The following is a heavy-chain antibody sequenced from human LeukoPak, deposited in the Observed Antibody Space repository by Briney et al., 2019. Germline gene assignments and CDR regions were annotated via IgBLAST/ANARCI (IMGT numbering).Heavy chain of an antibody. V-gene: IGHV3-23*01. J-gene: IGHJ4*02. CDR1: GFTFSGYW. CDR2: IINSGGTT. CDR3: AKAPTALRARGDYFDY. D-gene: IGHD4-17*01. Sequence: PGGSLRLSWAASGFTFSGYWMSWVRQAPGKGLEWVSTIINSGGTTYYADSVKGRFTFTRDNSKNTLYLQMNSLRAEDTAVYFCAKAPTALRARGDYFDYWGQGTLVTVSS.